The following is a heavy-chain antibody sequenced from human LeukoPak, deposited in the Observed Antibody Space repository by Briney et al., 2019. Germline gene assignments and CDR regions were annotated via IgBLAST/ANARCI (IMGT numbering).Heavy chain of an antibody. CDR1: GYSFTSSW. CDR3: ARQPGAGWFDP. CDR2: INPGDSDT. Sequence: GESLKISCQASGYSFTSSWIGWARQVPGKGLGWMAIINPGDSDTRYSPSFQGQVTISADKSISTVYLQWGSLKASDTAMYYCARQPGAGWFDPWGQGTLVTVSS. J-gene: IGHJ5*02. V-gene: IGHV5-51*01. D-gene: IGHD3-10*01.